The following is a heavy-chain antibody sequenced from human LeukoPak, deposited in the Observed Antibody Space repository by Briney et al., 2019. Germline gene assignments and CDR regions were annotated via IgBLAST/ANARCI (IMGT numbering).Heavy chain of an antibody. J-gene: IGHJ5*02. Sequence: SETLSLTCTVSGGSISSSSYYWGWIRQPLGKGLEWIGSIYYSGSTYYNPSLKSRVTISVDTSKNQFSLKLSSVTAADTAVYYCAGPVAGIRTWGQGTLVTVSS. CDR3: AGPVAGIRT. CDR1: GGSISSSSYY. CDR2: IYYSGST. V-gene: IGHV4-39*01. D-gene: IGHD6-19*01.